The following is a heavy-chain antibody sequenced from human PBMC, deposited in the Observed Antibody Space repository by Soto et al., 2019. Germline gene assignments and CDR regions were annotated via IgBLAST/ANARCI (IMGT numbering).Heavy chain of an antibody. Sequence: GGSLRLSCAVSGFTFNNYAMSWVRQAPGKGLEWVSAISGSGGSTYYADSVKGRFTISRDNSKNTLYLQMNSLRADDTAVYYCAKEGCSSTSCSAKTGHWGQGTLVTVSS. CDR3: AKEGCSSTSCSAKTGH. V-gene: IGHV3-23*01. J-gene: IGHJ4*02. CDR2: ISGSGGST. D-gene: IGHD2-2*01. CDR1: GFTFNNYA.